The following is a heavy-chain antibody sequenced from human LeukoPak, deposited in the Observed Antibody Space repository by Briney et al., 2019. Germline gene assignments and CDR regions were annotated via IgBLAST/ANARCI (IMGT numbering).Heavy chain of an antibody. V-gene: IGHV5-51*01. CDR3: ARHGRWELDY. Sequence: GESLKISCKGSGYSFTSYWIAWVRQMPGKGLEWMGIVYPGDSDSKYNPSFQGHVTISADKPITTAYLKWASLKASDTAIYYCARHGRWELDYWGQGTLVSVSS. J-gene: IGHJ4*02. CDR1: GYSFTSYW. CDR2: VYPGDSDS. D-gene: IGHD4-23*01.